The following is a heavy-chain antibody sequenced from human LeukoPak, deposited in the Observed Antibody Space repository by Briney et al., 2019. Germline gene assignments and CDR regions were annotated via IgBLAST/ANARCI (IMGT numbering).Heavy chain of an antibody. CDR3: ARVIYRRSTVVTPYFDC. J-gene: IGHJ4*02. CDR1: GYTFTSYA. V-gene: IGHV1-3*01. Sequence: GASVKVSCKASGYTFTSYAMHWVRQAPGQRLEWMGWINAGNGNTKYSQKFQGRVTITRDTSASTAYMELSSLRSEDTAVYYCARVIYRRSTVVTPYFDCWGQGTLVTVSS. CDR2: INAGNGNT. D-gene: IGHD4-23*01.